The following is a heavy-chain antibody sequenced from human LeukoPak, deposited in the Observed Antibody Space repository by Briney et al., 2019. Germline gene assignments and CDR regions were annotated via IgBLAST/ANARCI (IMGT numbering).Heavy chain of an antibody. CDR1: GGTFSSYA. CDR2: IIPILGIA. CDR3: ARSEDYYDSSGYYDY. Sequence: SVKVSCKASGGTFSSYAISWVRQAPGQGLVWMGRIIPILGIANYAQKFQGRVTITADKSTSTAYMELSSLRSEDTAVYYCARSEDYYDSSGYYDYWGQGTLVTVSS. D-gene: IGHD3-22*01. V-gene: IGHV1-69*04. J-gene: IGHJ4*02.